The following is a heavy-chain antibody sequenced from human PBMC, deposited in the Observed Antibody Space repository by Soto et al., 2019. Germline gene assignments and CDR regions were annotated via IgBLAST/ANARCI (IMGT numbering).Heavy chain of an antibody. V-gene: IGHV1-69*09. CDR1: GGTFGNHA. CDR3: ARDGPFISVAAPAFQYAMDV. J-gene: IGHJ6*02. Sequence: QAQLVQSGAEVKKPGSSVKVSCTASGGTFGNHAISWVRQVPGQGLEWMGGIIPVLGVGDNAQKFQGRVTITADTSTNTAYMELSSLRSEDTAHYYCARDGPFISVAAPAFQYAMDVWGQGTTVTVS. CDR2: IIPVLGVG. D-gene: IGHD6-19*01.